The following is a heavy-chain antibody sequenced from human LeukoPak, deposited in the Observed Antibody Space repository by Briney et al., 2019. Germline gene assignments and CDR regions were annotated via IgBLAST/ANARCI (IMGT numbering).Heavy chain of an antibody. V-gene: IGHV3-30-3*02. J-gene: IGHJ4*02. D-gene: IGHD3-22*01. CDR2: ISYDGSNK. CDR3: AKSPDYYDSSGYYHR. CDR1: GFTFSSYA. Sequence: GGSLRLSCAASGFTFSSYAMHWVRQAPGKGLEWVAVISYDGSNKYYADSVKGRLTISRDNSKNTLYLQMNSLRAEDTAVYYCAKSPDYYDSSGYYHRWGQGTLVTVSS.